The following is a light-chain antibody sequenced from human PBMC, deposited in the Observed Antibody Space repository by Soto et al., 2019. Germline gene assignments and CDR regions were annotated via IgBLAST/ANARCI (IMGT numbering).Light chain of an antibody. CDR1: ESVTSIF. Sequence: EIVLTQSPGTLSLSPGERATLSCRASESVTSIFLGWYQQKPGQAPRLLFYGATSRATGTPDRFSASGSGTEFTLTVSRLEPEDSAVYYCQQFGRSGLTFGGRTKVELK. J-gene: IGKJ4*01. CDR2: GAT. CDR3: QQFGRSGLT. V-gene: IGKV3-20*01.